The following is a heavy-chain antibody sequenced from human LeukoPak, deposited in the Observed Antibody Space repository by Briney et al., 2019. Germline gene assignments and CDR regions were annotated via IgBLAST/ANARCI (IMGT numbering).Heavy chain of an antibody. D-gene: IGHD3-10*01. J-gene: IGHJ4*02. CDR2: IYISGST. CDR1: GGSFSSGLYY. Sequence: SETLSLTCTVSGGSFSSGLYYWTWIRQPAGKGLEWIGRIYISGSTNYNPSLKSRVTISVDTSKNQFSLKLSSVTAADTAVYYCARRRSGVRFGSYREGYFDYWGQGTLVTVSS. V-gene: IGHV4-61*02. CDR3: ARRRSGVRFGSYREGYFDY.